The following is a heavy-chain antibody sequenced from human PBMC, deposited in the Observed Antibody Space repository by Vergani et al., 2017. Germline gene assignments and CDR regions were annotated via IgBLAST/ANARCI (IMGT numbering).Heavy chain of an antibody. Sequence: EVQLLQSEGAVVQPGGSLRLSCVASGFTFSSHAMSWVRQGPGQGLEWVSCIKNTGDSTHYAHSVKGRFTISRDNSKNTLYLQMNSLRVEDTAVYYCGRGSDNYNWGQGTLVTVSS. V-gene: IGHV3-23*01. CDR2: IKNTGDST. CDR3: GRGSDNYN. D-gene: IGHD5-24*01. J-gene: IGHJ4*02. CDR1: GFTFSSHA.